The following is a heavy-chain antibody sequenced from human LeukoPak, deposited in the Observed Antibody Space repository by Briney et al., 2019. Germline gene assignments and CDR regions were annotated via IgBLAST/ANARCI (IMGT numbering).Heavy chain of an antibody. V-gene: IGHV3-30*18. J-gene: IGHJ1*01. Sequence: GGSLRLSCAASGFTFSSYGMHWVRQAPGKGLEWVAVISYDGSNKYYADSVKGRFTISRDNSKNTPYLQMNSLRAEDTAVYYCAKDEMNCGGDCGFDFQHWGQGTLVTVSS. CDR1: GFTFSSYG. CDR3: AKDEMNCGGDCGFDFQH. CDR2: ISYDGSNK. D-gene: IGHD2-21*02.